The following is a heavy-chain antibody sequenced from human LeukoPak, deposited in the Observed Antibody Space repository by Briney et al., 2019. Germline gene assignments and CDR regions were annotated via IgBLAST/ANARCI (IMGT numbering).Heavy chain of an antibody. Sequence: SATLSLTCNVFGVSISNYFWSWLRQPAGKGLEWIGRFYASGTTYYNPSLRSRVTLSMDTSKNHFSLKLTSVTAADTAVYYCARTHCGGGSCDTFDPWGQGTLVTVSS. V-gene: IGHV4-4*07. CDR3: ARTHCGGGSCDTFDP. CDR2: FYASGTT. J-gene: IGHJ5*02. CDR1: GVSISNYF. D-gene: IGHD2-21*01.